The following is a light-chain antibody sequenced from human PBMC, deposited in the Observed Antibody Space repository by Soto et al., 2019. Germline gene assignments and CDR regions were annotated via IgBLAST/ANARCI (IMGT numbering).Light chain of an antibody. CDR2: AAS. V-gene: IGKV1-39*01. CDR3: QQSYNSPQT. CDR1: QTIMTY. Sequence: DIHMTQSPSSLSASLGDEVAITCXASQTIMTYLNWYQLKPGKPPRLLIYAASSLQSGVPSRFSGSGSGTDFTLTISSLQPEDFATYSCQQSYNSPQTFGRGTKVDIK. J-gene: IGKJ1*01.